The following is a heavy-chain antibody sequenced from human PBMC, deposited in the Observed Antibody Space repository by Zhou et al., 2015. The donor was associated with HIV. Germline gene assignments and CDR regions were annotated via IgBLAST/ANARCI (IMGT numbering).Heavy chain of an antibody. CDR1: GGTFSSYA. CDR2: IIPIFGTA. V-gene: IGHV1-69*01. Sequence: QVQLVQSGAEVKKPGSSVKVSCKASGGTFSSYAISWVRQAPGQGLEWMGGIIPIFGTANYAQKFQGRVTITADESTSTAYMELSSLRSEDTAVYYCATYDFWSGYSSSDAFDIWGQGTMVTVSS. J-gene: IGHJ3*02. D-gene: IGHD3-3*01. CDR3: ATYDFWSGYSSSDAFDI.